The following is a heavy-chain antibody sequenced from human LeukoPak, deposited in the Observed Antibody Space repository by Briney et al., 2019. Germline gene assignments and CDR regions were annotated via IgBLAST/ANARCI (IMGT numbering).Heavy chain of an antibody. V-gene: IGHV3-23*01. Sequence: PEGSLRLSCAASRFTFNSYAVNWVRQAPGKGLEWVSGINGNGYITYYADSVRGRFTISRDNSKNSLYLQMNSLRAEDTAVYYCATSNWFDYWGQGTLVTVSS. D-gene: IGHD4-11*01. CDR3: ATSNWFDY. J-gene: IGHJ4*02. CDR1: RFTFNSYA. CDR2: INGNGYIT.